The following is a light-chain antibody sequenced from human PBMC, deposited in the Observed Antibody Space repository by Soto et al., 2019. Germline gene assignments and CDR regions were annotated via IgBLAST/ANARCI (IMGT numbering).Light chain of an antibody. CDR2: LGS. V-gene: IGKV2-28*01. Sequence: DIVMTQSPLSLTVTPGEPASISCRSSQSLLDSNGYNYLDWYLQKPGQSPHLLIYLGSNRASGVPDRFSGGGSGTDLTLKISRVEAEDVGVYYCMQARQTPRTFGQGTKVEIK. J-gene: IGKJ1*01. CDR3: MQARQTPRT. CDR1: QSLLDSNGYNY.